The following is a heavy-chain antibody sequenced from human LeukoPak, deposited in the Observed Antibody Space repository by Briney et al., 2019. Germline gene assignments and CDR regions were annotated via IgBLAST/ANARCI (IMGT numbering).Heavy chain of an antibody. CDR2: INKDGSEK. J-gene: IGHJ4*02. V-gene: IGHV3-7*01. D-gene: IGHD3-3*01. CDR1: RFTFTSYW. Sequence: GGSVRLSCAASRFTFTSYWMSWVRQAPGKGLEWVAKINKDGSEKYYVDSVKGRFTISRDNAKNSLYLQMNSLRAEDTAVYYCARDRTGNNDFWSGYTTFFDYWGQGTLVTVSS. CDR3: ARDRTGNNDFWSGYTTFFDY.